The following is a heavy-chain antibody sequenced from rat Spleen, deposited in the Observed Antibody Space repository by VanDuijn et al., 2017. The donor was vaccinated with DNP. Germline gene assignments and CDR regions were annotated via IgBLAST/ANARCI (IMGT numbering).Heavy chain of an antibody. J-gene: IGHJ3*01. Sequence: QVQLKESGPGLVQPSQTLSLTCTVSGFSLTSYNVHWVRQPTGKGLEWMGVIWTGGSTDYNLALQSRLSIARDTSKSQVFLKMNSLQSEDTTTYYCARERGVTTVPTGNWFAYWGQGTLVTVSS. CDR3: ARERGVTTVPTGNWFAY. D-gene: IGHD1-1*01. V-gene: IGHV2-30*01. CDR2: IWTGGST. CDR1: GFSLTSYN.